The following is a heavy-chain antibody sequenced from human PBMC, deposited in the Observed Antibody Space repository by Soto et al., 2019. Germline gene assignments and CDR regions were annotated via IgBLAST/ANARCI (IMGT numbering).Heavy chain of an antibody. Sequence: PGGSLRLSCAASGFTFSSYAMHWVRQAPGKGLEWVAVISYDGSNKYYADSVKGRFTISRDNSKNTLYLQMNSLRAEDTAVYYCAREDYDILTGPRYYFDYWGQGTLVTVSS. CDR1: GFTFSSYA. J-gene: IGHJ4*02. D-gene: IGHD3-9*01. CDR3: AREDYDILTGPRYYFDY. CDR2: ISYDGSNK. V-gene: IGHV3-30*04.